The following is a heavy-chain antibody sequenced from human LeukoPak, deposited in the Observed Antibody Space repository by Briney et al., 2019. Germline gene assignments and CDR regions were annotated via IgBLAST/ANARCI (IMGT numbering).Heavy chain of an antibody. Sequence: PSETLSLTCAVSGYSISSGYYWGWIRQPPGKGLEWIGSIYHSGSTYYNPSLKSRVTISVDTPKNQFSLKLSSVTAADTAVYYCARKTSHCSSTSCYAEWFDPWGQGTLVTVSS. J-gene: IGHJ5*02. CDR3: ARKTSHCSSTSCYAEWFDP. CDR2: IYHSGST. V-gene: IGHV4-38-2*01. D-gene: IGHD2-2*01. CDR1: GYSISSGYY.